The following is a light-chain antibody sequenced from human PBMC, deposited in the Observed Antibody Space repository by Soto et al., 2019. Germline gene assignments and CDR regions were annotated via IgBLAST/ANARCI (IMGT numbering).Light chain of an antibody. CDR1: SSDVGGYNF. V-gene: IGLV2-14*01. CDR3: SSYTSSTFYV. CDR2: EVT. J-gene: IGLJ1*01. Sequence: QSALTQPASVSGSPGQSITISCTGTSSDVGGYNFVSWYQQQPGKAPKLMVYEVTNRPSGVSYRFSGSKSGNTASLTISGLQAEDEADYYCSSYTSSTFYVFGTGTKLTVL.